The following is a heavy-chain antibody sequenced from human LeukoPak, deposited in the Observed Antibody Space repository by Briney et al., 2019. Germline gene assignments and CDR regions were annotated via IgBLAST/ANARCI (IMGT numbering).Heavy chain of an antibody. Sequence: GGSLRLSCAASGFTFSSYSMNWVRQASGEGLEWVSSISSSSSYIYYADSVKGRFTISRDNAKNSLYLQMNSLRAEDTAVYYCARGVVSPRGGYYGMDVWGQGTTVTVSS. V-gene: IGHV3-21*01. CDR2: ISSSSSYI. D-gene: IGHD3-16*01. J-gene: IGHJ6*02. CDR1: GFTFSSYS. CDR3: ARGVVSPRGGYYGMDV.